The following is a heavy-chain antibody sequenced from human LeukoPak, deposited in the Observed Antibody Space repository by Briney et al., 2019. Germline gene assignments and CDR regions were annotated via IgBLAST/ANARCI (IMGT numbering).Heavy chain of an antibody. J-gene: IGHJ6*02. CDR3: ARPPSQYYYYGMDV. Sequence: SVKVSCKASGGTFSSYAISWVRQAPGQGLEWMGRIIPILGIANYAQKFQGRVTITADKSTSTAYMELSSLRSEDTAVYYCARPPSQYYYYGMDVWGQGSTVTVSS. CDR1: GGTFSSYA. V-gene: IGHV1-69*04. CDR2: IIPILGIA.